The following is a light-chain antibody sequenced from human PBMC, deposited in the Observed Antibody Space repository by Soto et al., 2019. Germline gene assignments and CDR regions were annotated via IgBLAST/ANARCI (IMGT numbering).Light chain of an antibody. Sequence: LLPHSQGTLSLSPVYMSTTYGLGIPSVSNNYLAWYQQKPGQAPRLLIYGASNRATGIPDRFSGSGSGTDFTLTISSLEPEDFAVYYGQQRSNWPQGITFGQGTRLEIK. CDR1: PSVSNNY. CDR2: GAS. CDR3: QQRSNWPQGIT. J-gene: IGKJ5*01. V-gene: IGKV3D-20*02.